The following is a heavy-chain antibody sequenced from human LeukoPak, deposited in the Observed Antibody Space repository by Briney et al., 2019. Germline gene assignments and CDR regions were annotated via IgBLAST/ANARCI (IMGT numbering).Heavy chain of an antibody. V-gene: IGHV3-23*01. D-gene: IGHD3-9*01. CDR1: GFTSSSYA. Sequence: PGGSLRLSCAASGFTSSSYAMSWVRQAPGKGLEWVSAISGSDSTYYADSVKGRFTISRDNSKNTLYLQMNSLRAEDTAIYYCAKGVRFLDWWILDYWGQGSLVTVSS. J-gene: IGHJ4*02. CDR2: ISGSDST. CDR3: AKGVRFLDWWILDY.